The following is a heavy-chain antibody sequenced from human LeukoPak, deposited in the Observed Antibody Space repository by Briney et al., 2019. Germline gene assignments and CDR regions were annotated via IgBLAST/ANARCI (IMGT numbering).Heavy chain of an antibody. CDR3: ARIEMEDYYDSYYFDY. CDR1: GYTFTSYA. J-gene: IGHJ4*02. Sequence: ASVKVSCKASGYTFTSYAMNWVRQAPGQGLEWMGWISAYNGNTNYAQKLQGRVTMTTDTSTSTAYMELRSLRSDDTAVYYCARIEMEDYYDSYYFDYWGQGTLVTVSS. V-gene: IGHV1-18*01. D-gene: IGHD3-10*01. CDR2: ISAYNGNT.